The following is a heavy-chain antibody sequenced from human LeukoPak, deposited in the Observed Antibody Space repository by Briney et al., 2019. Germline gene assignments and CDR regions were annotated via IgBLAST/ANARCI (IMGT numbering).Heavy chain of an antibody. Sequence: SGTLSLTCTVSGGSISNYYWTWIRQPPGKGLEWIGYIYYSGTTNYSPSLKSRVTISINTSKNQFSLKLTSVTAADTAVYYCARDHGMLAAFYFDLWGQGARVTVSS. J-gene: IGHJ4*02. V-gene: IGHV4-59*01. CDR1: GGSISNYY. CDR2: IYYSGTT. CDR3: ARDHGMLAAFYFDL. D-gene: IGHD6-13*01.